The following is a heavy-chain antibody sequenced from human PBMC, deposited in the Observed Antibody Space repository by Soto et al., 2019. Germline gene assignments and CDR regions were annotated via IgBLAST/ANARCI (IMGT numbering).Heavy chain of an antibody. J-gene: IGHJ4*02. CDR3: TTGSNYDSSGYYY. V-gene: IGHV3-15*07. CDR2: IKSKTDGGTT. CDR1: GFTFSNAW. Sequence: GGSLRLSCAASGFTFSNAWMNWVRQAPGKGLEWVGRIKSKTDGGTTDYAAPVKGRFTISRDDSKNTLYPQMNSLKTEDTAVYYCTTGSNYDSSGYYYWGQGTLVTVSS. D-gene: IGHD3-22*01.